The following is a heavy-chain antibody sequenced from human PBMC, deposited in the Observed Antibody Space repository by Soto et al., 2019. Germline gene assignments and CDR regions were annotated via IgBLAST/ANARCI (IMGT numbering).Heavy chain of an antibody. Sequence: ASGKVSCKASGYTFTSYGISWVRQAPGQGLEWMGWISAYNGNTNYAQKFQGRVTITADKSTSTAYMELSSLRSEDTAVYYCASSWTIDYGEIRLWGQGTLVTVSS. CDR2: ISAYNGNT. D-gene: IGHD4-17*01. V-gene: IGHV1-18*01. CDR3: ASSWTIDYGEIRL. CDR1: GYTFTSYG. J-gene: IGHJ4*02.